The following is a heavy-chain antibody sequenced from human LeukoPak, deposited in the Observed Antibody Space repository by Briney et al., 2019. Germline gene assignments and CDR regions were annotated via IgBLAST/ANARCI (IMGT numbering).Heavy chain of an antibody. D-gene: IGHD2-15*01. CDR2: ICYSGST. J-gene: IGHJ4*02. CDR3: ARGRCSGGSCSSYYFDY. V-gene: IGHV4-31*03. CDR1: GGSISSGGYY. Sequence: SQTLSLTCTVSGGSISSGGYYWNWIRQHPGKGLEWIGYICYSGSTCYNPSLQSRVTISVDTSKNQFSLKLGSVTVADTAIYYCARGRCSGGSCSSYYFDYWGQGTLVTVSS.